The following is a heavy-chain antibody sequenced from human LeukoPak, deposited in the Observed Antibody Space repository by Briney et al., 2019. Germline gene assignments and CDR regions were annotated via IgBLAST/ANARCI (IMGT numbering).Heavy chain of an antibody. J-gene: IGHJ6*03. CDR1: GFSLSNARMG. V-gene: IGHV2-26*01. CDR3: ARIVEYDLWTNYNNFYMDV. Sequence: SGPVLVKPTETLTLTCTASGFSLSNARMGVSWIRQPPGKALEWLAHTFSADEKSYSPSLKNRLTISKDTSKSQVVLTVTNMDPVDTATYYCARIVEYDLWTNYNNFYMDVWGKGTSVTVSS. D-gene: IGHD3-3*01. CDR2: TFSADEK.